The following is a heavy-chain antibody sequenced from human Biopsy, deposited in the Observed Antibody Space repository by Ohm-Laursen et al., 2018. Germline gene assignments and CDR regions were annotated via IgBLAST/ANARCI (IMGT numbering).Heavy chain of an antibody. Sequence: ASVKVSCKVSGYTLTELSMHWVRQAPGQGPEWMGWVNPNSGNTGYAQKFQGRVAMTRSTSISTAYMELSSLTSEDTAVYYCAREPFGQQLGPFDYWGQGALVIVSS. CDR3: AREPFGQQLGPFDY. CDR1: GYTLTELS. J-gene: IGHJ4*02. CDR2: VNPNSGNT. D-gene: IGHD6-13*01. V-gene: IGHV1-8*01.